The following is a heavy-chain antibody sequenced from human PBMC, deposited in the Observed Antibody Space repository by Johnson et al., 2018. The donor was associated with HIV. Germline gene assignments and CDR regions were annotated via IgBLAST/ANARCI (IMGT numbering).Heavy chain of an antibody. J-gene: IGHJ3*02. CDR3: TTDLEWELLHDAFDI. Sequence: VQLVESGGGLVQPGGSLRLSCAASGFTFSSSWMSWVRQAPGQGLEWVANIKQDGSEKYSVDSVKGRVTISRDNAKNSLYRQRNSLRAEDTAVYYCTTDLEWELLHDAFDIWGQGTMVTVSS. CDR2: IKQDGSEK. V-gene: IGHV3-7*05. CDR1: GFTFSSSW. D-gene: IGHD1-26*01.